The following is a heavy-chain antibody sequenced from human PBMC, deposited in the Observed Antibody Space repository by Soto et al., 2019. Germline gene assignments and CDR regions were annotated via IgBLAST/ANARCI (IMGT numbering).Heavy chain of an antibody. CDR3: ASLSRFALDY. D-gene: IGHD3-10*01. CDR2: ISGGGDYI. V-gene: IGHV3-21*01. J-gene: IGHJ4*01. CDR1: GFAFSSYT. Sequence: GGSLRLSCAASGFAFSSYTMNWVRQAPGKGLEWVSSISGGGDYIYYTGSVKGRFSISRDNAKNSLYLQMDSLRAEDTAVYYCASLSRFALDYWGQGTLVTVSS.